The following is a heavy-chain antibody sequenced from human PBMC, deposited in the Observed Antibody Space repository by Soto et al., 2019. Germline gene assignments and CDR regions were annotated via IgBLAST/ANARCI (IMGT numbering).Heavy chain of an antibody. CDR2: IIPIFGTA. CDR1: GGTFSSYA. D-gene: IGHD1-7*01. Sequence: SVKVSCKASGGTFSSYAISWVRQAPGQGLEWMGGIIPIFGTANYAQKFQGRVTITADESTSTAYMELSSLRSEDTAVYYCARGSTGTTFYYYGMDVWGQGTTVTVSS. V-gene: IGHV1-69*13. J-gene: IGHJ6*02. CDR3: ARGSTGTTFYYYGMDV.